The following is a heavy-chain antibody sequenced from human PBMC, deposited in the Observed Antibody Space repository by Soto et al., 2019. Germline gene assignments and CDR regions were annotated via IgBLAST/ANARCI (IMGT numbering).Heavy chain of an antibody. D-gene: IGHD5-12*01. J-gene: IGHJ3*02. CDR1: GFTFSSYG. V-gene: IGHV3-30*18. CDR2: ISYDGSNK. Sequence: GSLRLSCAASGFTFSSYGMHWVRQAPGKGLEWVAVISYDGSNKYYADSVKGRFTISRDNSKNTLYLQMNSLRAEDTAVYYCAKVPQYSGYAFFASDIWGQGTMVTVSS. CDR3: AKVPQYSGYAFFASDI.